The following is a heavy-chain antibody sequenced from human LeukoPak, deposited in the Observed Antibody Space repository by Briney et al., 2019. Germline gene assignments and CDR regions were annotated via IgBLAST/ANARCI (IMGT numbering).Heavy chain of an antibody. J-gene: IGHJ3*01. D-gene: IGHD1-26*01. V-gene: IGHV3-21*01. CDR2: ISSGSSYI. CDR1: GFTFSSYS. Sequence: GGSLRLSCAASGFTFSSYSMNWVRQAPGKGLEWVSSISSGSSYIYYADSVKGRLTISRDNAKNSLYLQMNSLRAEDTALYYCVRGGAGRAEDDVFDFWAPGTMVTVSS. CDR3: VRGGAGRAEDDVFDF.